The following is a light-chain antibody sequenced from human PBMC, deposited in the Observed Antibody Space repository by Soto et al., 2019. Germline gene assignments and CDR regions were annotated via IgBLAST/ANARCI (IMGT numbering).Light chain of an antibody. CDR1: QSISSY. CDR2: AAS. CDR3: QQSNRTPPT. Sequence: DIQMTQSPSSLSASVGDRVTITCRASQSISSYLNWYQQKPGKAPKLLIYAASSLQSGVPSRFSGSGSGTDFTLPISSLQPEDFSIYYCQQSNRTPPTFHHGTKVDIK. J-gene: IGKJ1*01. V-gene: IGKV1-39*01.